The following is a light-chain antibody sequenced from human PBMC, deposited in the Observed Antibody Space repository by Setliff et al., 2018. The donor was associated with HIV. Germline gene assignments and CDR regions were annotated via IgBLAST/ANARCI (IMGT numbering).Light chain of an antibody. CDR3: SSYTSSSTEV. J-gene: IGLJ1*01. V-gene: IGLV2-14*01. CDR2: DVS. Sequence: QSALTQPASVSGSPGQSITISCTGTSNDVGAYNTVYWYQQHPGEAPKLMIYDVSTRPSGVSNRFSGSKSGNTASLTIPGLQTEDEADYYCSSYTSSSTEVFGTGTKVTVL. CDR1: SNDVGAYNT.